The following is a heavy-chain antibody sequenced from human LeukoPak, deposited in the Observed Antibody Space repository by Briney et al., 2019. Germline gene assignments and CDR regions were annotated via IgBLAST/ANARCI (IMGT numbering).Heavy chain of an antibody. CDR2: IYYSGGT. Sequence: PSETLSLTCTVSGGSISSYYWSWIRQPPGKGLEWIGYIYYSGGTNYNPSLKSRVTISVDTSKNQFSLKLSSVTAADTAVYYCARDSTEQWQFDYWGQGTLVTVSS. CDR3: ARDSTEQWQFDY. CDR1: GGSISSYY. V-gene: IGHV4-59*01. D-gene: IGHD6-19*01. J-gene: IGHJ4*02.